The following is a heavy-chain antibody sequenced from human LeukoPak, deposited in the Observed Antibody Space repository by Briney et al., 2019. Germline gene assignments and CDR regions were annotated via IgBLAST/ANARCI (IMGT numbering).Heavy chain of an antibody. J-gene: IGHJ4*02. V-gene: IGHV4-34*01. CDR2: INHSGST. CDR1: GGSFSGYY. Sequence: PSETLSLTCAVYGGSFSGYYWSWIRQSPGKGLEWIGEINHSGSTNYNPSLKSRVTISVDTSKNQFSLKLSSVTAADTAVYYRARESYGSGSYYPSSYYFDYWGQGTLVTVSS. CDR3: ARESYGSGSYYPSSYYFDY. D-gene: IGHD3-10*01.